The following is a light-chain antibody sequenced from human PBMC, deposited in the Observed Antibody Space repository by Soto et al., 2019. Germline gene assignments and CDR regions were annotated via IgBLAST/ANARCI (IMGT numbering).Light chain of an antibody. Sequence: EVVLTQSPATLSLSPGERATLSCRASQSVRNYLAWYQQKPGQAPRLLIYDTSNRATGIPARFSGSGSGTDFTLTISSLEPEDFAVYYCLQRSNWPLTFGGGTTVEIK. V-gene: IGKV3-11*01. J-gene: IGKJ4*01. CDR1: QSVRNY. CDR3: LQRSNWPLT. CDR2: DTS.